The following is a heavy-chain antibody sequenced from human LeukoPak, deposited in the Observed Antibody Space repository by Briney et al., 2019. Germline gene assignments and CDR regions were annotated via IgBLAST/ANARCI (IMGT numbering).Heavy chain of an antibody. D-gene: IGHD3-10*01. V-gene: IGHV1-2*02. CDR2: INPNSGGT. Sequence: ASVKVSCKASGYTFTGYYMHWVRQAPGQGLEWMGWINPNSGGTNYAQKFQGRVTMTRDTSISTAYMELSRLTSDDTAVYYCARSAKYTLLWFGESSYYMDVWGKGTTVTISS. CDR3: ARSAKYTLLWFGESSYYMDV. CDR1: GYTFTGYY. J-gene: IGHJ6*03.